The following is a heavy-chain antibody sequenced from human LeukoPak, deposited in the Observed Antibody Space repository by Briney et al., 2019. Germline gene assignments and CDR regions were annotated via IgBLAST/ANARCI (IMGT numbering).Heavy chain of an antibody. CDR1: GFTFSSYE. J-gene: IGHJ6*03. Sequence: GGSLRLSCAASGFTFSSYEMNWVRQAPGRGLEWVSYISSSGSTKYYADSVKGRTTISRDNAKKSMYLQMNSLRAEDTAVYYCARGLPDQRDTYYYYYYMDVWGKGTTVTVSS. V-gene: IGHV3-48*03. D-gene: IGHD2-2*01. CDR2: ISSSGSTK. CDR3: ARGLPDQRDTYYYYYYMDV.